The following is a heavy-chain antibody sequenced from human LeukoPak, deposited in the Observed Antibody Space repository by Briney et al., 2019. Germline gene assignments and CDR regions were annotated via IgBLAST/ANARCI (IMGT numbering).Heavy chain of an antibody. Sequence: PGGSLRLSCAASGFSFGGKWMHWVRQTPGKGLVWVSRISPDGSVISYADSVKGRFTISRDNAKNTLYLQLNSLTAEDTAVYYCARDFYTDEYRSNGDDFDYWGQGSLVTVSS. CDR3: ARDFYTDEYRSNGDDFDY. D-gene: IGHD2-8*01. CDR1: GFSFGGKW. CDR2: ISPDGSVI. V-gene: IGHV3-74*01. J-gene: IGHJ4*02.